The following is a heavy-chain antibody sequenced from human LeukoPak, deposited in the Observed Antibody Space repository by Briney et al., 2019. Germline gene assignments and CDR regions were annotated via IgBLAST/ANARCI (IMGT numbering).Heavy chain of an antibody. CDR1: GGSISSYY. Sequence: SETLSLTCTVSGGSISSYYWSWIRQPPGKGLEWIGSISYSGSTYYNPSLKSRVTISVDTSKNQFSLKLSSVTAAGTAVYYCARHPDSNYDFWSGYEYYYMDVWSKGTTVTVSS. V-gene: IGHV4-39*01. D-gene: IGHD3-3*01. CDR2: ISYSGST. J-gene: IGHJ6*03. CDR3: ARHPDSNYDFWSGYEYYYMDV.